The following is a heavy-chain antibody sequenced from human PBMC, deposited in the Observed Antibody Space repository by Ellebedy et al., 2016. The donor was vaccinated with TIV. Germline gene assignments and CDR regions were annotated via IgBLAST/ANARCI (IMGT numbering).Heavy chain of an antibody. CDR1: GFTFSSHD. V-gene: IGHV3-13*01. CDR2: IGSAGET. D-gene: IGHD6-13*01. J-gene: IGHJ4*02. CDR3: ARASAGLDY. Sequence: GESLKISCAASGFTFSSHDMHWVRQGTGKGLEWVSAIGSAGETSYSGSVKGRFTISRENGKNSVYLQMNSLRAEDTAVYYCARASAGLDYWGQGTLVTVSS.